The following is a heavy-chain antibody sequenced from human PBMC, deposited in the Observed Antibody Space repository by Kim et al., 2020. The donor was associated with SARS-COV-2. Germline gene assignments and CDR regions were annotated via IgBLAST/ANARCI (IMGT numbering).Heavy chain of an antibody. Sequence: GGSLRLSCAASGFTFSSYAMSWVRQAPGKGLEWVSAISGSGGSTYYADSVKGRFTISRDNSKNTLYLQMNSLRAEDTAVYYCAKDRSSSSRDGYYFDYWGQGTLVTVSS. CDR3: AKDRSSSSRDGYYFDY. J-gene: IGHJ4*02. V-gene: IGHV3-23*01. CDR1: GFTFSSYA. D-gene: IGHD6-13*01. CDR2: ISGSGGST.